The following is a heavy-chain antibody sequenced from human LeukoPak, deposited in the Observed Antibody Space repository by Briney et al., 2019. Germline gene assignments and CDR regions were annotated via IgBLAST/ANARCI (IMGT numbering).Heavy chain of an antibody. CDR3: AGRYCRGGSCYFY. V-gene: IGHV3-74*01. CDR2: SNSDGSTT. J-gene: IGHJ4*02. Sequence: SLILSIALSAFTFSNYWMHCVRHPPRKLLVWLSRSNSDGSTTDYADSVKGRFTIYRDHAEKTLYLQMNSLRAEDTAVYYCAGRYCRGGSCYFYWGQGTLVTVSS. CDR1: AFTFSNYW. D-gene: IGHD2-15*01.